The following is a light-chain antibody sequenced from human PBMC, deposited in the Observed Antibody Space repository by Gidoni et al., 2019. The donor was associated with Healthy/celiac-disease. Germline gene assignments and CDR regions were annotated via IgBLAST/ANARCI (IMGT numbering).Light chain of an antibody. CDR3: MQALQTPIT. V-gene: IGKV2-28*01. J-gene: IGKJ5*01. Sequence: DIVMTQSPLSLPVTPGEPVSISCRSSQSLLHSNGYNYLDWYLQKPGQSPQLLIYLVSSRASGVPDRFSGSGSGTDFTLKISRVEAEDVGVYYCMQALQTPITFGQGTRLEIK. CDR1: QSLLHSNGYNY. CDR2: LVS.